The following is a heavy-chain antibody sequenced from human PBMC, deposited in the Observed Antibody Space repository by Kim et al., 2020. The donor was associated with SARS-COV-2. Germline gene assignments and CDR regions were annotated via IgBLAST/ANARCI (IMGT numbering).Heavy chain of an antibody. V-gene: IGHV3-21*01. Sequence: GGSLRLSCAASGFTFSSYSMNWVRQAPGKGLEWVSSISSSSSYIYYADSVKGRFTISRDNAKNSLYLQMNSLRAEDTAVYYCARQTYDYVWGSYRPWFDYWGQGTLVTVSS. J-gene: IGHJ4*02. D-gene: IGHD3-16*02. CDR1: GFTFSSYS. CDR2: ISSSSSYI. CDR3: ARQTYDYVWGSYRPWFDY.